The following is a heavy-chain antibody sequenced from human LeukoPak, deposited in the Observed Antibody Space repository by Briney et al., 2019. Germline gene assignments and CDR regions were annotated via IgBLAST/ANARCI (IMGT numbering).Heavy chain of an antibody. J-gene: IGHJ4*02. D-gene: IGHD3-22*01. Sequence: SETLSLTCTVSGDSISSGNYYWSWIRQPAGKGLEWIGRIYMSGNTNYNPSLKSRVTISVDTSKNQFSLRLSSVTAADTAVYYCAREGYYDSSGYSGDIDVWGQGTLVTISS. CDR3: AREGYYDSSGYSGDIDV. V-gene: IGHV4-61*02. CDR1: GDSISSGNYY. CDR2: IYMSGNT.